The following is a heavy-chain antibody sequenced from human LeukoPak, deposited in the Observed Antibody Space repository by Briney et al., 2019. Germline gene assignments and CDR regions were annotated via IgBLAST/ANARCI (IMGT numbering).Heavy chain of an antibody. CDR1: GFTFSTFA. J-gene: IGHJ6*04. D-gene: IGHD3-10*02. V-gene: IGHV3-23*01. CDR3: AELGITMIGGV. CDR2: ISGSGGST. Sequence: GGSLRLSCAASGFTFSTFAMIWVRQPPGKGLEWVSAISGSGGSTYYADSVKGRFTISRDNAKNSLYLQMNSLRAEDTAVYYCAELGITMIGGVWGKGTTVTISS.